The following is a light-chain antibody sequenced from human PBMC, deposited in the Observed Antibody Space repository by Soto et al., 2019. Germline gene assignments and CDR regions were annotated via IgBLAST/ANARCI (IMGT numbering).Light chain of an antibody. CDR1: QSVYNNF. V-gene: IGKV3-20*01. CDR2: GAS. CDR3: QLYGSSPPT. Sequence: EIVLTQSPGTLSLSPGERATLSCRASQSVYNNFLAGYQQKPGQAPRLLINGASNRATGIPDRFSGSGSGTDFSLTIDRLEPEGFAVYFCQLYGSSPPTFGGGTKVAIK. J-gene: IGKJ4*02.